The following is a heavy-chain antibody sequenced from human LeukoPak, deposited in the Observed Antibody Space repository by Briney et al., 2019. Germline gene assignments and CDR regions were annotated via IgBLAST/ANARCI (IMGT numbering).Heavy chain of an antibody. V-gene: IGHV3-30-3*01. CDR1: GFTFSRYA. Sequence: GGSLRLSCATSGFTFSRYAMHWVRQAPGKGLEWVALISYDANIGSNKYYADSVKGRFTISRDNSKNTLYLQMNSLRAEDTAMYYCARDGGYDFWSGYYQDYWGQGTLVTVSS. J-gene: IGHJ4*02. CDR3: ARDGGYDFWSGYYQDY. D-gene: IGHD3-3*01. CDR2: ISYDANIGSNK.